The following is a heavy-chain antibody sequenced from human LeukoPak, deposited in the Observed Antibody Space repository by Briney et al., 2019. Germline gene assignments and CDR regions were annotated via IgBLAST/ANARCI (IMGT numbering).Heavy chain of an antibody. CDR1: GFTVSSNY. D-gene: IGHD6-25*01. Sequence: GGSLRLSCAASGFTVSSNYMSWVRQAPGKGLEWVSTISGSGHHTYYADSVKGRFTVSRDNSKNTLYLQMNSLTVEDTAMFYCAKDPSSGGGWFDPWGQGTLVAVSS. CDR2: ISGSGHHT. J-gene: IGHJ5*02. V-gene: IGHV3-23*01. CDR3: AKDPSSGGGWFDP.